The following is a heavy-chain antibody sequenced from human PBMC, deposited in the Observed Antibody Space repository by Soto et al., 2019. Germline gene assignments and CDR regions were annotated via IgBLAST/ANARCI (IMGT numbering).Heavy chain of an antibody. J-gene: IGHJ6*02. CDR1: GYDFTAYD. V-gene: IGHV1-8*02. CDR3: GRGPSPRAPAGGTPYYYAMDV. Sequence: GASVKVSCKASGYDFTAYDINWVRQASGQGLEWMGWMNPINGATGSARRFQGRVSMTRNTATATAYLELTSLRSDDSAVYFCGRGPSPRAPAGGTPYYYAMDVWGQGTTVTVS. CDR2: MNPINGAT. D-gene: IGHD2-2*01.